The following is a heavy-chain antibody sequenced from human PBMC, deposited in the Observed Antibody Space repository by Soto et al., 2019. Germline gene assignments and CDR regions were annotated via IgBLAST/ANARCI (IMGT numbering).Heavy chain of an antibody. J-gene: IGHJ5*02. CDR2: SNPNSGVT. CDR3: ARDLSGKERLQLWSNWFAP. D-gene: IGHD5-18*01. V-gene: IGHV1-2*02. Sequence: QVQLVQSGAEVKKPGASVKVSCKASGYTFTGYYMHWVRQAPGQGMEWMGWSNPNSGVTNYAQKFQGRVTMTRDTSISTAYMELSRLRSDDTAVYYCARDLSGKERLQLWSNWFAPWGQGTLVTVSS. CDR1: GYTFTGYY.